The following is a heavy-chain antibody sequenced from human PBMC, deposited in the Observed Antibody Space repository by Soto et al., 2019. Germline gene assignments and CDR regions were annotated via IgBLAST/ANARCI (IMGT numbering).Heavy chain of an antibody. J-gene: IGHJ5*02. CDR2: IWPDGDIE. CDR3: AKGGMVATTQMGWFHP. Sequence: QVQLVESGGGVVQPGTSLRLSCVASGFTFYNYGMHWVRQAPGKGLEWVAAIWPDGDIEHYPDSVKGRFTISRDNSRKTFYLQMNGPRAEDPAMYYFAKGGMVATTQMGWFHPWGQGTLVIVSS. D-gene: IGHD1-7*01. V-gene: IGHV3-33*06. CDR1: GFTFYNYG.